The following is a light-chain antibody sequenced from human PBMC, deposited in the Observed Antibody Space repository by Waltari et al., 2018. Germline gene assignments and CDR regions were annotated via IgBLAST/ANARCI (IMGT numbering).Light chain of an antibody. CDR2: DIT. Sequence: QSALTHPASVSGSLGQSITIPCSETADNVDILYLVSWFQRHPGRGPRLLIYDITQRPSGISDRFSGSKAGKTASLTISGLQAEDEADYYCCSFAGYGIYVFGSGTHVTVL. J-gene: IGLJ1*01. V-gene: IGLV2-23*02. CDR3: CSFAGYGIYV. CDR1: ADNVDILYL.